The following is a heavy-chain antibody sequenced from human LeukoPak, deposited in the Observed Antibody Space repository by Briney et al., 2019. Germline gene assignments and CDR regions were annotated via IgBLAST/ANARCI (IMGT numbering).Heavy chain of an antibody. Sequence: GGSLRLSCRASGFTFGAYGMHWVRQATGKGLEWVAYISYEGTNEQEADSVKGRFTISRDNSKNTLYLQMDSLRPEDTAVYYCAKDSSSSWFGGDSKWGQGTLVTVSS. CDR2: ISYEGTNE. V-gene: IGHV3-30*02. J-gene: IGHJ4*02. D-gene: IGHD6-13*01. CDR1: GFTFGAYG. CDR3: AKDSSSSWFGGDSK.